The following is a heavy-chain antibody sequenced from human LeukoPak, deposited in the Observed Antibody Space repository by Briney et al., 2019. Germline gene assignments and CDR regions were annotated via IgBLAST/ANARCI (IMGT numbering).Heavy chain of an antibody. Sequence: SVKVSCKTSGGTFSSYSISWVRHAPRQGLEWMGGTIPIFCTANYAQKFQGRVTITADKSTSTAYMELSSLRSEDTAVYYCAKGNYYDSSGYYYGDAFDIWGQGTMVIVSS. V-gene: IGHV1-69*06. CDR3: AKGNYYDSSGYYYGDAFDI. CDR2: TIPIFCTA. CDR1: GGTFSSYS. J-gene: IGHJ3*02. D-gene: IGHD3-22*01.